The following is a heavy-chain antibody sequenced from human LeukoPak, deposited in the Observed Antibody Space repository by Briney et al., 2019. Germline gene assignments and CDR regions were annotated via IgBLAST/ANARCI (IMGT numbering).Heavy chain of an antibody. D-gene: IGHD3-22*01. CDR3: AKSFLYDSSGYSPWYYFDY. CDR2: ISGSGGST. J-gene: IGHJ4*02. Sequence: PGGSLRLSCAASGFTFSSYAMSWVRQAPGKGLEWVSAISGSGGSTYYADSVKGRFTISRDNSKNTLYLQMNSLRAEDTAVYYCAKSFLYDSSGYSPWYYFDYWGQGTLVTVSS. V-gene: IGHV3-23*01. CDR1: GFTFSSYA.